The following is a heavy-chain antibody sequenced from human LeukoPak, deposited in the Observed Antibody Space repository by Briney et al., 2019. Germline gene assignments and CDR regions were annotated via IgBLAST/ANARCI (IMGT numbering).Heavy chain of an antibody. Sequence: GGSQRLSCAASGYTFYNYAVTWVRQAPGKGLEWVSSISHDGASTHYADSVKGRFTISRDNSKNTVFLQMDSLRAEDTAVYFRAKYGSGQLWLLGWYFDFWGRGTLVSVSS. V-gene: IGHV3-23*01. CDR3: AKYGSGQLWLLGWYFDF. CDR1: GYTFYNYA. CDR2: ISHDGAST. J-gene: IGHJ2*01. D-gene: IGHD3-16*01.